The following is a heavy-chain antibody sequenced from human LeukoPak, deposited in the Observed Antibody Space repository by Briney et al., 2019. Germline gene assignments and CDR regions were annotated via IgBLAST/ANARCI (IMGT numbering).Heavy chain of an antibody. J-gene: IGHJ1*01. Sequence: SETLSLTCTVSGGSINNSYWTWIRQPPGKGLEWIGHIYYSGSTNYSPTLKSRVTISVDTSKNQFSLKLSSVTAADTAVYYCARGPIAAAGSRYFQHWGQGTLVTVSS. D-gene: IGHD6-13*01. CDR1: GGSINNSY. V-gene: IGHV4-59*12. CDR2: IYYSGST. CDR3: ARGPIAAAGSRYFQH.